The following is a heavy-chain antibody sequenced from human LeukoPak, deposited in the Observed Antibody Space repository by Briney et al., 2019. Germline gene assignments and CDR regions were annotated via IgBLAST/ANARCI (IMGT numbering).Heavy chain of an antibody. CDR1: GFTFSSYS. D-gene: IGHD3-9*01. J-gene: IGHJ4*02. V-gene: IGHV3-21*04. CDR2: ISSSSSYI. CDR3: AKGQGILTGYSIDY. Sequence: SGGSLRLSCAASGFTFSSYSMNWVRQAPGKGLEWVSSISSSSSYIYYADSVKGRFTISRDNSKNTLYLQMNSLRAEDTAVYYCAKGQGILTGYSIDYWGQGTLVTVSS.